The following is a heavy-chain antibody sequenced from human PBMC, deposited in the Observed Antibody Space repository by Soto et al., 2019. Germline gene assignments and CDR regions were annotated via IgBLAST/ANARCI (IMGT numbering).Heavy chain of an antibody. J-gene: IGHJ4*02. Sequence: QITLKESGPTLVKPTQTITLTCTFSGFSLSTSGVGVGWIRQPPGKALEWLALIYWDDDKRYSPSLKSRITLTKDTSKNQVVLTMTNMDPVDTATYYCARHGMIVPFDCWCQGSLVTVSS. CDR2: IYWDDDK. CDR3: ARHGMIVPFDC. CDR1: GFSLSTSGVG. V-gene: IGHV2-5*02. D-gene: IGHD3-16*01.